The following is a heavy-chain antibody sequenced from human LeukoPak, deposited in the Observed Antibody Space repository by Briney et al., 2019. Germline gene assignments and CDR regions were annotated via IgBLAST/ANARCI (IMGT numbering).Heavy chain of an antibody. V-gene: IGHV3-11*06. CDR1: GFTFRDYY. Sequence: GRSLRLSCAATGFTFRDYYMSWIRQAPGKGLEWVSYISSSSSYTNYADSVKGRFTISRDNAKNSPYLQMNSLRAEDTAVYYCARDANLGVPAMDVWGQGTTVTVSS. J-gene: IGHJ6*02. CDR3: ARDANLGVPAMDV. CDR2: ISSSSSYT. D-gene: IGHD3-10*01.